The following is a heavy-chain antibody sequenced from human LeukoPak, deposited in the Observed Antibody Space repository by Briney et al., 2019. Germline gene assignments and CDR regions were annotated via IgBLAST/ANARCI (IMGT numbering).Heavy chain of an antibody. J-gene: IGHJ4*02. Sequence: ASVKVSCKASGYTFTSYYMHWVRQAPGQGLEWMGIINPSGGSTSYAQKFQGRVTMTRDTSISTAYMELSRLRSDDTAVYYCARDFGYYDSSGSLYYFDYWGQGTLVTVSS. D-gene: IGHD3-22*01. V-gene: IGHV1-46*01. CDR3: ARDFGYYDSSGSLYYFDY. CDR2: INPSGGST. CDR1: GYTFTSYY.